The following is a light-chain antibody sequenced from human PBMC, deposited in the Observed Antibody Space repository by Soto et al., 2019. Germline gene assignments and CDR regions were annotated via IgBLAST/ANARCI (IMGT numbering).Light chain of an antibody. V-gene: IGKV3-11*01. CDR2: DAS. Sequence: EVVLTRSPATLSLSPGERATLSCRASQSVSSYLACYQQKPGQAPRLLIYDASNRATGIPARCSGSGSWTEFTLTISSLQSEDFAVYYCLHYKDWPRWTFGQGTKVDIK. CDR3: LHYKDWPRWT. CDR1: QSVSSY. J-gene: IGKJ1*01.